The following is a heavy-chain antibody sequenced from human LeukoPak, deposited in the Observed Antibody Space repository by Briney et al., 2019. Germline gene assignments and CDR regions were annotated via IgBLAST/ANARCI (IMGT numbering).Heavy chain of an antibody. CDR3: AGDRRGNYFGSGSFYYGMDV. CDR1: SGSISSYY. J-gene: IGHJ6*02. Sequence: NPSETLSLTCTVSSGSISSYYWSWIPQPPGKELEGIVYIYYSGSTNYNPSLKSRVTISVDTSKNQFSLKLSSVTAADTAVYYCAGDRRGNYFGSGSFYYGMDVWGQGTTVTVSS. D-gene: IGHD3-10*01. CDR2: IYYSGST. V-gene: IGHV4-59*01.